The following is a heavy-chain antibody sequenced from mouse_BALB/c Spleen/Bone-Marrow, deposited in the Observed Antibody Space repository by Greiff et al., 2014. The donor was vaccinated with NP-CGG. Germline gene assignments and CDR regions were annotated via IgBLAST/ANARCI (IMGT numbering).Heavy chain of an antibody. Sequence: VQLQQSGPELVKPGASVKMSCKASGYTFTSYVMHWVKQKPGQGLEWIGYINPYNDGTKYNEKFKGKATLTSDKSSSTAYMEHSSLTSEDSAVYYCARRQSITTAAWFAYWGQGTLVTVSA. CDR1: GYTFTSYV. CDR3: ARRQSITTAAWFAY. CDR2: INPYNDGT. D-gene: IGHD1-2*01. V-gene: IGHV1-14*01. J-gene: IGHJ3*01.